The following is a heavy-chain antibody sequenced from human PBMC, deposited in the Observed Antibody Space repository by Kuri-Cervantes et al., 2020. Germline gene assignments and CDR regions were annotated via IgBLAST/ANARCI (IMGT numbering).Heavy chain of an antibody. V-gene: IGHV4-31*01. J-gene: IGHJ5*02. CDR1: GFSLSNARMG. Sequence: SGPTLVKPTETLTLTCTVSGFSLSNARMGVSWIRQHPGKGLEWIGYIYYSGSTYYNPSLKSLVTISVDTSKNQFSLKLSSVTAADTAVYYCARDETTVETLSYCSSTSCYNWFDPWGQGTLVTVSS. CDR3: ARDETTVETLSYCSSTSCYNWFDP. CDR2: IYYSGST. D-gene: IGHD2-2*01.